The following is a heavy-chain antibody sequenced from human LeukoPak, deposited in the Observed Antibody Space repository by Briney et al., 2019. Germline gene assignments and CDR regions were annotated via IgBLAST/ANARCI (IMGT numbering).Heavy chain of an antibody. Sequence: SETLSLTCTVSGYSISSGYYWGWIRQPPGKGLEWIGSIYHSGYTYYNPSLKSRVTVSVDTSKNQFSLKLSSVTAADTAVYYCARGGSYLYYFDYWGQGTLVTVSS. V-gene: IGHV4-38-2*02. J-gene: IGHJ4*02. CDR2: IYHSGYT. CDR3: ARGGSYLYYFDY. CDR1: GYSISSGYY. D-gene: IGHD1-26*01.